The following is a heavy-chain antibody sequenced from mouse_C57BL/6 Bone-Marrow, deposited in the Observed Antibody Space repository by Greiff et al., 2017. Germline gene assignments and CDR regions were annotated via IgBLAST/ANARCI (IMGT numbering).Heavy chain of an antibody. CDR1: GFTFSDYG. Sequence: EVKLVESGGGLVKPGGSLKLSCAASGFTFSDYGMHWVRQAPEKGLEWVAYISSGSSTIYYADTVKGRFTISRDNAKNTLFLQMTSLRSEDTAMYYCARPPPYYYAMDYWGQGTSVTVSS. CDR3: ARPPPYYYAMDY. V-gene: IGHV5-17*01. J-gene: IGHJ4*01. CDR2: ISSGSSTI.